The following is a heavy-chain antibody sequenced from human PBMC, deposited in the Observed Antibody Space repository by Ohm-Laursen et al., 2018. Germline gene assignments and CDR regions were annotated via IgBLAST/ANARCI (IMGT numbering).Heavy chain of an antibody. V-gene: IGHV3-30*03. CDR2: TSSDGSNK. CDR3: ATGYLTGYYYYGMDV. J-gene: IGHJ6*02. Sequence: SLRLSCTASGFTFSTYGMHWVRQAPGKGLEWVALTSSDGSNKYYADSVKGRFTISRDNSKSTLYLQMDSLRVEDTAVYYCATGYLTGYYYYGMDVWGQGTTVTVSS. D-gene: IGHD6-25*01. CDR1: GFTFSTYG.